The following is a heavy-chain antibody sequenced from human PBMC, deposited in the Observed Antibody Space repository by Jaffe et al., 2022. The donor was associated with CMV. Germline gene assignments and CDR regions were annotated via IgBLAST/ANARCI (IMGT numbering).Heavy chain of an antibody. J-gene: IGHJ5*02. CDR2: ISYDGSNK. Sequence: QVQLVESGGGVVQPGRSLRLSCAASGFTFSSYGMHWVRQAPGKGLEWVAVISYDGSNKYYADSVKGRFTISRDNSKNTLYLQMNSLRAEDTAVYYCAKGTRDYELGFDPWGQGTLVTVSS. V-gene: IGHV3-30*18. CDR1: GFTFSSYG. CDR3: AKGTRDYELGFDP. D-gene: IGHD2-2*01.